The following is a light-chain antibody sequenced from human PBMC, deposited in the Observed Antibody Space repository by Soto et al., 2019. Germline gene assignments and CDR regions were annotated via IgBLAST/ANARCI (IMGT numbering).Light chain of an antibody. J-gene: IGLJ1*01. V-gene: IGLV2-14*03. Sequence: QSVLTQPASVSGSPGQSITISCTGTSRDVGNYDSVSWYQHHPGKAPKLMIYAVTNRPSGVSHRLSGSKSGNTASLTISGLQAEDEADYYCTSYAGAGTYVFGTGTQLTVL. CDR2: AVT. CDR1: SRDVGNYDS. CDR3: TSYAGAGTYV.